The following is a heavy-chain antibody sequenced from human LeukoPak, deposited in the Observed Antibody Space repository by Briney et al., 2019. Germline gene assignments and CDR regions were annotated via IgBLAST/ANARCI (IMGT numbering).Heavy chain of an antibody. CDR2: IYPGDSDT. Sequence: GESLKISCKGSGYSFTSYWIGWVRQMPGKGLEWMGIIYPGDSDTRYSPSFQGQVTISADKSISTAYLQWSSLKATDTAMYYSARQRGYSYGPNWFDPWGQGTLVTVSS. J-gene: IGHJ5*02. CDR3: ARQRGYSYGPNWFDP. D-gene: IGHD5-18*01. CDR1: GYSFTSYW. V-gene: IGHV5-51*01.